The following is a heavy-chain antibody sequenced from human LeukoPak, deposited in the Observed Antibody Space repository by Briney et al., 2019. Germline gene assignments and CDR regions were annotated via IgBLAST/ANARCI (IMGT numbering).Heavy chain of an antibody. Sequence: GASVKLSCKASAYTFTGYYIHWVRRARGQGLGWMGWIDPNSGGTNYAQRFQGRVTMTRDTSISTAYMELSRLTSDDTAVYYCARGNYGSGIRWFDPWGQGTLVTVSS. D-gene: IGHD3-10*01. CDR3: ARGNYGSGIRWFDP. V-gene: IGHV1-2*02. J-gene: IGHJ5*02. CDR1: AYTFTGYY. CDR2: IDPNSGGT.